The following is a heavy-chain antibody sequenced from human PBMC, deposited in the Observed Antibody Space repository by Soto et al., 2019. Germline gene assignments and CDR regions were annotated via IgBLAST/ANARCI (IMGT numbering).Heavy chain of an antibody. CDR3: ARYDSGGGETLGIAP. CDR2: IYYSGST. V-gene: IGHV4-30-4*01. CDR1: GGSISSGDYY. Sequence: QVQLQESGPGLVKPSQTLSLTCTVSGGSISSGDYYWSWIRQPPGMGLEWIGNIYYSGSTYSNPSLTSRVTPSLDTSKTQFSLKLSSVTAADTAVYYCARYDSGGGETLGIAPWGQGTLVTVSS. D-gene: IGHD7-27*01. J-gene: IGHJ5*02.